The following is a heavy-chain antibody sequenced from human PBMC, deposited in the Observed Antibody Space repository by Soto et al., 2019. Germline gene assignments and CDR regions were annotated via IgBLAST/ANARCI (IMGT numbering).Heavy chain of an antibody. Sequence: ASVKVSCKVSGYRFPSYGINWVRQAPGQGLEWVGWVNPDNHNTNYAQNFQHRVSLTTDTSTNTAFLELRGLRSDDTAVYYCARVRFGDPFDYWGQGTLVTISS. J-gene: IGHJ4*02. V-gene: IGHV1-18*01. CDR2: VNPDNHNT. CDR1: GYRFPSYG. CDR3: ARVRFGDPFDY. D-gene: IGHD3-16*01.